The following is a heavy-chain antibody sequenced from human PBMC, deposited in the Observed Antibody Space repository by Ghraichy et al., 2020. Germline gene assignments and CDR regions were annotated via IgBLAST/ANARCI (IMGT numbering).Heavy chain of an antibody. CDR3: ANGRFCGGASCPNRDYYYTMDV. CDR2: VSGSGGTT. V-gene: IGHV3-23*01. J-gene: IGHJ6*02. CDR1: GFTFSSYA. Sequence: AGSLRLSCAASGFTFSSYAMSWVRQAPGKGLEWVSAVSGSGGTTYYADSVKGRFTISRDNSKNTLYLLMNSLRADDTAVYYCANGRFCGGASCPNRDYYYTMDVWGQGTTVTVSS. D-gene: IGHD2-15*01.